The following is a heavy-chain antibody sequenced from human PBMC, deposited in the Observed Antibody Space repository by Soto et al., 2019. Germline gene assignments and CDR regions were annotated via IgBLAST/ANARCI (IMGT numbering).Heavy chain of an antibody. Sequence: GESLNISCKGSGYDFTTYWIGWVRQMPGKGLEWVGIIYPSDSDTRYSPSFQGQVTISADKSISTAYLQWTSLKASDTAMYYCARHPLSGLRGVIMGWFDPWGQGTLVTVSS. D-gene: IGHD3-10*01. CDR1: GYDFTTYW. CDR2: IYPSDSDT. J-gene: IGHJ5*02. CDR3: ARHPLSGLRGVIMGWFDP. V-gene: IGHV5-51*01.